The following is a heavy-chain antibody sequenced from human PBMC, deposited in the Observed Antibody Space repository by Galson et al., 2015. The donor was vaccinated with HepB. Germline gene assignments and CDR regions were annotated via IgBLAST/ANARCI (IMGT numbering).Heavy chain of an antibody. D-gene: IGHD6-13*01. V-gene: IGHV3-30-3*01. J-gene: IGHJ4*02. Sequence: SLRLSCAVSGFTFSSHVMHWVRQAPGKGLEWVAIISLDGSNTYYADSVKGRFTISRDNSKSTLSLQMNSLRTDDTAVYYCARALSSTWYFDYWGQGTLVTVSS. CDR3: ARALSSTWYFDY. CDR1: GFTFSSHV. CDR2: ISLDGSNT.